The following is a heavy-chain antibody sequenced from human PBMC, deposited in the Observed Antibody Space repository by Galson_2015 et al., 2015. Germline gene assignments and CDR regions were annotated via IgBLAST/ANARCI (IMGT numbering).Heavy chain of an antibody. CDR1: GFTFSTYG. CDR2: ISYDGSNR. D-gene: IGHD6-19*01. Sequence: SLRLSCAASGFTFSTYGMHWVRQAPGKGLEWVAVISYDGSNRYYADSVKGRFTISRDNSKNTLYLQMNSLRAEDTTVYFCVKTPSSTGWYYFDFWGQGTQVTVSS. J-gene: IGHJ4*02. CDR3: VKTPSSTGWYYFDF. V-gene: IGHV3-30*18.